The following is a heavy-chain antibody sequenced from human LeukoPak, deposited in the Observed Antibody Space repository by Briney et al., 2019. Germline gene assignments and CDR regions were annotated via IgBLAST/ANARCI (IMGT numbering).Heavy chain of an antibody. Sequence: SETLSLTCTVSGGSISSSSYYWGWIRQPPGKGLEWIGSIYYSGSTYYNPSLKSRVTISVDTSKNQFSLKLSSVTAADTAVYYCARELERSNFDYWGQGTLVTVPS. CDR2: IYYSGST. D-gene: IGHD3-3*01. CDR3: ARELERSNFDY. J-gene: IGHJ4*02. V-gene: IGHV4-39*07. CDR1: GGSISSSSYY.